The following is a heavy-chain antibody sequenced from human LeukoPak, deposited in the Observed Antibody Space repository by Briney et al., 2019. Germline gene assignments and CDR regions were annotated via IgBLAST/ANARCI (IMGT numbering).Heavy chain of an antibody. D-gene: IGHD3-10*01. Sequence: GGSLRLSCSASGFTFANFGMSWVRQAPGKGLEWVSAISGSGGSTYYADSVKGRFTISRDNSKNTLYLQMNSLRAEDTAVYYCAKAPSPGPNYYGSGSPPDYWGQGTLVTVSS. CDR2: ISGSGGST. CDR1: GFTFANFG. V-gene: IGHV3-23*01. CDR3: AKAPSPGPNYYGSGSPPDY. J-gene: IGHJ4*02.